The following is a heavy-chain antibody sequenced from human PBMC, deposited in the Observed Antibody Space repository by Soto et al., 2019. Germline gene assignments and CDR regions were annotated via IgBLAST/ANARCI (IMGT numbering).Heavy chain of an antibody. J-gene: IGHJ4*02. CDR2: IYHSGST. CDR1: GASISRSNW. Sequence: QVQLQESGPGLVNPSGTLSLTCAVSGASISRSNWWSCVRQAPGKGLEWIGAIYHSGSTNYNPSLQSRVTISVDESKNPFSLLLTSVTAEDTAVYYCAGGYGGNYFEYWGQGILVTVYS. CDR3: AGGYGGNYFEY. V-gene: IGHV4-4*02. D-gene: IGHD4-17*01.